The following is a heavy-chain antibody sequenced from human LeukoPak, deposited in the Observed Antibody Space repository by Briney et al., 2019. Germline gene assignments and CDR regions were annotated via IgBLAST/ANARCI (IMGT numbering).Heavy chain of an antibody. Sequence: GGSLRLSCEASGFTFTKFWMSWVRQAPGKGLEWVANIKQDGSEKYYVDSVKGRFTISRDNAKNSLYLQMNSLRAEDTAVYYCARGAGLIEGCYYMDVWGKGTTVTVSS. CDR2: IKQDGSEK. CDR1: GFTFTKFW. CDR3: ARGAGLIEGCYYMDV. J-gene: IGHJ6*03. D-gene: IGHD1-26*01. V-gene: IGHV3-7*01.